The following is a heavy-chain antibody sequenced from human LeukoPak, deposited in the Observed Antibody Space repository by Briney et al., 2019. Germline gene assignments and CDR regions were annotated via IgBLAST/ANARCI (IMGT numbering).Heavy chain of an antibody. J-gene: IGHJ4*02. CDR3: AKGRVADPSYYFDY. V-gene: IGHV3-23*01. CDR1: GFTFSTYS. CDR2: ISGSGGST. D-gene: IGHD6-19*01. Sequence: GGSLRLSCVASGFTFSTYSMHWVRQAPGKGLEWVSAISGSGGSTYYADSVKGRFTISRDNSKNTLYLQMNSLRAEDTAVYYCAKGRVADPSYYFDYWGQGTLVTVSS.